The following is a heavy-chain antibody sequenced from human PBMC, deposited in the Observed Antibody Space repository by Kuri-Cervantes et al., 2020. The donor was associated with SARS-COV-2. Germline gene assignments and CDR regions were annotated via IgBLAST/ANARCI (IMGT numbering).Heavy chain of an antibody. CDR3: ARGTTVVKVDI. V-gene: IGHV3-53*01. D-gene: IGHD4-23*01. J-gene: IGHJ3*02. CDR2: IYSGGST. Sequence: GGSLRLSCAASGFTVSSNYMSWVRQAPGKGLEWVSVIYSGGSTYYADSVKGRFTISRDNSKNTLYLQMNSLRAEDTAVYYCARGTTVVKVDIWGQGTMVTVSS. CDR1: GFTVSSNY.